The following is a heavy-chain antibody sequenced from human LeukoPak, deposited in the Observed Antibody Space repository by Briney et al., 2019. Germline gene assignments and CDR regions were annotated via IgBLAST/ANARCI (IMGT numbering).Heavy chain of an antibody. D-gene: IGHD3-22*01. CDR2: IRSKAYGGTT. CDR1: GFTFGDYA. Sequence: GGSLRLSCTASGFTFGDYAMSWFRQAPGKGREWVGFIRSKAYGGTTEYAASVKGRFTITRDDSKSIAYMQMNSRKTEDTVVYYCTRVRYYDSSGYSDLGYWGQGTLVTVSS. J-gene: IGHJ4*02. CDR3: TRVRYYDSSGYSDLGY. V-gene: IGHV3-49*03.